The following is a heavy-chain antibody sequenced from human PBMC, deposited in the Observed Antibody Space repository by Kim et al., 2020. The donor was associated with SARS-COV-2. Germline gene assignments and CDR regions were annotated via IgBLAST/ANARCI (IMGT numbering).Heavy chain of an antibody. Sequence: GGSLRLSCAASGFTVSSNYMSWVRQAPGKGLEWVSVIYSGGSTYYADSVKGRFTNSRDNSKNTLYLQMNSQRAEDTAAYYCARERSGGSSSESDCWGQGSLATVS. CDR3: ARERSGGSSSESDC. CDR2: IYSGGST. J-gene: IGHJ4*02. V-gene: IGHV3-53*01. D-gene: IGHD6-6*01. CDR1: GFTVSSNY.